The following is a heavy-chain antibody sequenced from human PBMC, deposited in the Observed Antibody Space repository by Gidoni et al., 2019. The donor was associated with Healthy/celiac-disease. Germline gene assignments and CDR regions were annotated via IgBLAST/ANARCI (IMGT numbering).Heavy chain of an antibody. CDR3: ARDSKEFNYYYYYMDV. V-gene: IGHV3-21*01. CDR1: GFTFSSYS. CDR2: ISSSSSYI. Sequence: AASGFTFSSYSMNWVRQAPGKGLEWVSSISSSSSYIYYADSVKGRFTISRDNAKNSLYLQMNSLRAEDTAVYYCARDSKEFNYYYYYMDVWGKGTTVTVSS. J-gene: IGHJ6*03. D-gene: IGHD3-10*01.